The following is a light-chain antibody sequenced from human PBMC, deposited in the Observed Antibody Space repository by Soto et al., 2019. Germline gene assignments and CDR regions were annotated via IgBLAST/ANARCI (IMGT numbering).Light chain of an antibody. CDR2: GAS. J-gene: IGKJ3*01. Sequence: IQLTQSPSSLSSSVGDRVTITCRASQGISSILAWYQQKPGKAPKLLIYGASTLQSGVPARFSGSGSGTDFTLTIGRLQPEDFAAYYCQQLNSFPITFGPGTKVDIK. CDR3: QQLNSFPIT. CDR1: QGISSI. V-gene: IGKV1-9*01.